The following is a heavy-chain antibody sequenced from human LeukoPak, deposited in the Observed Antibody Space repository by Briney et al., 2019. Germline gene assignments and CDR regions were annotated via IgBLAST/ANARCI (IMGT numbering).Heavy chain of an antibody. V-gene: IGHV3-53*01. CDR1: GFTVSSNY. J-gene: IGHJ3*02. CDR2: IYSGGST. CDR3: MVVVILTTYAFDI. Sequence: GGSLRLSCAASGFTVSSNYMSWVRQAPGKGLEWVSVIYSGGSTYYADSVKGRFTISRDNSKNTLYLQMNSLRAEDMAVYYCMVVVILTTYAFDIWGQGTMVTVSS. D-gene: IGHD3-22*01.